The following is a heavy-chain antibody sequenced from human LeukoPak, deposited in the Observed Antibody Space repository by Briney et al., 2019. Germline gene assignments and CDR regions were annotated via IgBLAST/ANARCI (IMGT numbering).Heavy chain of an antibody. Sequence: SGGSLRLSCAASGFTVSSNYMSWVRQAPGKGLEWVSVIYSGGSTYYADSVKGRFTISRDNSKNTLYLQMNSLRAEDTAVYYCAGEEDSSSWYIAFDIWGQGTMVTVSS. CDR3: AGEEDSSSWYIAFDI. V-gene: IGHV3-66*01. CDR1: GFTVSSNY. J-gene: IGHJ3*02. D-gene: IGHD6-13*01. CDR2: IYSGGST.